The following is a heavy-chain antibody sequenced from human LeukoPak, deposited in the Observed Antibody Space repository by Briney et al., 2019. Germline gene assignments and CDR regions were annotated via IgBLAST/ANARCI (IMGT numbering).Heavy chain of an antibody. V-gene: IGHV4-34*01. J-gene: IGHJ4*02. D-gene: IGHD2/OR15-2a*01. Sequence: SETLSLTCAVYGGSFSGYYWSWIRQPPGKGLEWIGEINHRGSTNYNPSLKSRVTVSVDTSKNQFSLKLSSVTAADTAVYYCARLSADGRTTIYWGQGTLVTVSS. CDR2: INHRGST. CDR1: GGSFSGYY. CDR3: ARLSADGRTTIY.